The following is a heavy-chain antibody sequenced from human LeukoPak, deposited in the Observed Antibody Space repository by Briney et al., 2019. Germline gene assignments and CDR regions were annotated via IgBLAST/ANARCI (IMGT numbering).Heavy chain of an antibody. CDR2: ISSSSSYI. CDR1: GFTFSSYS. CDR3: ARKGSGSHFDY. V-gene: IGHV3-21*01. D-gene: IGHD2-15*01. J-gene: IGHJ4*02. Sequence: GRSLRLSCAASGFTFSSYSMNWVRQAPGKGLEWVSSISSSSSYIYYADSVKGRFTISRDNAKNSLYLQMNSLRAEDTAVYYCARKGSGSHFDYWGQGTLVTVSS.